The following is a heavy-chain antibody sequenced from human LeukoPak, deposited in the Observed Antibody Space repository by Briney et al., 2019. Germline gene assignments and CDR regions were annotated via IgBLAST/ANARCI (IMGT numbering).Heavy chain of an antibody. D-gene: IGHD3-22*01. CDR1: GFTVSSNY. J-gene: IGHJ5*02. V-gene: IGHV3-53*01. Sequence: PGGSLRLSCAASGFTVSSNYMSWVRQAPGKGLEWVSVIYSGGSTYYADSVKGRFTISRDNSKNTLYLQMNSLRAEDTAVYYCARCPTLAAAGLARYDSSGYYPNWFDPWGQGTLVTVSS. CDR2: IYSGGST. CDR3: ARCPTLAAAGLARYDSSGYYPNWFDP.